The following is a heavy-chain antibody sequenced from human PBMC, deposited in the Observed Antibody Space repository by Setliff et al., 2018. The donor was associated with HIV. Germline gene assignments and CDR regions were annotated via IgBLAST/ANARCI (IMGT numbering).Heavy chain of an antibody. CDR3: ATSPAGEILGSRPFYFDY. J-gene: IGHJ4*02. V-gene: IGHV4-39*07. D-gene: IGHD3-10*01. CDR1: GVSINRTDHY. CDR2: VSQSGST. Sequence: TLSLTCSVSGVSINRTDHYWGWIRQSPGKRLEWIGSVSQSGSTYYNPSLKSRVTISEDTSKNQFSLKMRSVTAADTAVYYCATSPAGEILGSRPFYFDYWGQGTLVTVSS.